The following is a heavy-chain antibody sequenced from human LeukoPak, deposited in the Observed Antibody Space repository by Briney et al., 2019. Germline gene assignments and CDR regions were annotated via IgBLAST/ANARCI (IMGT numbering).Heavy chain of an antibody. CDR2: IYPGDSDT. Sequence: GESLKISCQGSGYSFSTYWITWVRQMPGKGLEWMGIIYPGDSDTRYSPSFQGQVTISTDESVSTAYLQWTSLRASDTAMYYCATSLRIAAVGDFDYWGQGTLVTVSS. CDR3: ATSLRIAAVGDFDY. D-gene: IGHD6-13*01. CDR1: GYSFSTYW. J-gene: IGHJ4*02. V-gene: IGHV5-51*01.